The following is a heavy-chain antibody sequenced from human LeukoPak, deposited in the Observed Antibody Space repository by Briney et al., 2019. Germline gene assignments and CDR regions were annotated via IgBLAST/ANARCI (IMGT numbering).Heavy chain of an antibody. V-gene: IGHV3-21*05. CDR3: ARMVGYDILTNWFDP. Sequence: PGGSLRLSCAASGFTFSSYSMNWVRQAPGKGLEWVSYISSSSSEIYYADSVKGRFTISRDNAKNSLYLQMNSLRAEDTAVYYCARMVGYDILTNWFDPWGQGTLVTVSS. CDR1: GFTFSSYS. J-gene: IGHJ5*02. D-gene: IGHD3-9*01. CDR2: ISSSSSEI.